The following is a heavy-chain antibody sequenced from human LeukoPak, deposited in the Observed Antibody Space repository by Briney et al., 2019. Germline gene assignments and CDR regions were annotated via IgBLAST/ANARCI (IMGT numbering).Heavy chain of an antibody. Sequence: PGGSLRLSCAASGFTFNNYAMSWVRQAPGMGLEWVSTISGSGVTTYYADSVRGRFTTSRDNSKTTLYLQLDSLRPEDMAIYYCAKSPGQIQLDYFDYWGQGTLVTVSS. D-gene: IGHD1-1*01. CDR3: AKSPGQIQLDYFDY. V-gene: IGHV3-23*01. CDR1: GFTFNNYA. J-gene: IGHJ4*02. CDR2: ISGSGVTT.